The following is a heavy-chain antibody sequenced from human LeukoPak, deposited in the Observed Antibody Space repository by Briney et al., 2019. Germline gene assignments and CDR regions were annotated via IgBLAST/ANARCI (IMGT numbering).Heavy chain of an antibody. D-gene: IGHD2-21*02. Sequence: GGSLRLSCAASGFTVSGNYMTWVRQAPGKGLEWVSVIYSSGNTYYADSVKGRFTISRDNSKNTLYLQMSSLRAEDTAVYYCVKGPHIVVVTAILAYFDYWGQGTLVTVSS. CDR2: IYSSGNT. V-gene: IGHV3-66*03. CDR1: GFTVSGNY. J-gene: IGHJ4*02. CDR3: VKGPHIVVVTAILAYFDY.